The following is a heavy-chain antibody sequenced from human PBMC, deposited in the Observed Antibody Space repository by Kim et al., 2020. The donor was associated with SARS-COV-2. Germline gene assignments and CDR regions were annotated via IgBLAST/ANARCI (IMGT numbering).Heavy chain of an antibody. Sequence: GGSLRLSCAASGFTFSSYSMNRVRQAPGKGLQWVSSISSSSSYIYYADSVKGRFTISRDNAKNSLYLQMNSLRAEDTAVYYCARVSGRRDGYNSDAFDIWGQGTMVTVSS. D-gene: IGHD5-12*01. J-gene: IGHJ3*02. CDR1: GFTFSSYS. CDR3: ARVSGRRDGYNSDAFDI. V-gene: IGHV3-21*04. CDR2: ISSSSSYI.